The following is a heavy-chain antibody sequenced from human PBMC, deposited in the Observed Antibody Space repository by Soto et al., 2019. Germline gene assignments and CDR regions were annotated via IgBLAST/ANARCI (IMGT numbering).Heavy chain of an antibody. D-gene: IGHD3-3*01. V-gene: IGHV1-69*13. CDR2: INPIFGRA. CDR3: ARDQSMIVGVVIEYDYYGMDV. CDR1: GGTFSSYD. Sequence: SVKVSCKASGGTFSSYDIHWVRQAPGQGLEWMGGINPIFGRANYAQKFQGRVTITADESTSTAYMELSSLRSDDTAVYYCARDQSMIVGVVIEYDYYGMDVWGQGTTVTVSS. J-gene: IGHJ6*02.